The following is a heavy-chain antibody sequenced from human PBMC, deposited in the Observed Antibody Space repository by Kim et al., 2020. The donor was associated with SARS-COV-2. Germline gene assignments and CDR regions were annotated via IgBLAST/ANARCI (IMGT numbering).Heavy chain of an antibody. CDR3: AKEMGHYYGSGSLDY. CDR1: GFTFDDYA. D-gene: IGHD3-10*01. CDR2: ISWNSGSI. J-gene: IGHJ4*02. V-gene: IGHV3-9*01. Sequence: GGSLRLSCAASGFTFDDYAMHWVRQAPGKGLEWVSGISWNSGSIGYADSVKGRFTISRDNAKNSLYLQMNSLRAEDTALYYCAKEMGHYYGSGSLDYWGQGTLVTVSS.